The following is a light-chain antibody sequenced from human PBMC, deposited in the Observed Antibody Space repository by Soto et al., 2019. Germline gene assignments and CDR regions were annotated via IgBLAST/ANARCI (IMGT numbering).Light chain of an antibody. CDR3: QHYNDWPPTWT. CDR2: GAS. Sequence: EIVMTQSPATLSVSPGERATLSGRASQSVSSKLAWYQQKPGQAPRVLIHGASTRATGIPARFSGSGSGTEFTLTISSLQSEDFAVYYCQHYNDWPPTWTFGQGTRVEIK. J-gene: IGKJ1*01. V-gene: IGKV3-15*01. CDR1: QSVSSK.